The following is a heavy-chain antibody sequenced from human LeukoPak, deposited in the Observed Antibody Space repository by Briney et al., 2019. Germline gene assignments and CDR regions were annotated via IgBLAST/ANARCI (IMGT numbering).Heavy chain of an antibody. CDR3: ARDALGGVILWFGELPF. V-gene: IGHV1-2*02. CDR2: IKANSCGT. CDR1: GDTFTGHY. D-gene: IGHD3-10*01. Sequence: GSVRVTRKASGDTFTGHYINWVRQAPGQGVEWMGWIKANSCGTQYAQKFQGRVTMTRVASISTSYMELSSLRPDDTAVYYCARDALGGVILWFGELPFWGQGTLVTVSS. J-gene: IGHJ4*02.